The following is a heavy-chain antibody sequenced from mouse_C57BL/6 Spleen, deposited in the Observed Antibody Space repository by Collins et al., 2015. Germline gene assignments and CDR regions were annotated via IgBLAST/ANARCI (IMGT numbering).Heavy chain of an antibody. V-gene: IGHV1-81*01. CDR3: ARPYFDY. CDR2: IFPRNGNT. J-gene: IGHJ2*01. Sequence: GEIFPRNGNTYYNEKLKGKATLTADKSSSTAYMELRSLTSEDSAVYFCARPYFDYWGQGTTLTVSS.